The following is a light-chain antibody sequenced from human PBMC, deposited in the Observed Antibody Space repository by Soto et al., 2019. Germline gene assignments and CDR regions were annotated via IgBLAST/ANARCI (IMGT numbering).Light chain of an antibody. Sequence: EIVMTQSPVTLSVSPGERATLSCRASQSVSSNLAWYQQKPGQAPRLLIYGASTRATGIPARFSGSRSGTEFTLTISSLQSEDFAVYYCQQYGSSPGTFGQGTKLEIK. CDR2: GAS. CDR1: QSVSSN. CDR3: QQYGSSPGT. J-gene: IGKJ2*01. V-gene: IGKV3-15*01.